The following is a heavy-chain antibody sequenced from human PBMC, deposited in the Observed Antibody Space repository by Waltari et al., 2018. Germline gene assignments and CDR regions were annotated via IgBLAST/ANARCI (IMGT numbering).Heavy chain of an antibody. Sequence: VQLVETGGGLVQPGGSLSLSCAASGFTFSSYAMQWVRQAPGKGLEWISTIHTGGANTYYADSVKGRFTISRDNSKNTLSLQMNSLRPDDTAVYYCAKGGIQRVQTKFDYWGQGVLVTVSS. J-gene: IGHJ4*02. D-gene: IGHD5-18*01. V-gene: IGHV3-NL1*01. CDR2: IHTGGANT. CDR3: AKGGIQRVQTKFDY. CDR1: GFTFSSYA.